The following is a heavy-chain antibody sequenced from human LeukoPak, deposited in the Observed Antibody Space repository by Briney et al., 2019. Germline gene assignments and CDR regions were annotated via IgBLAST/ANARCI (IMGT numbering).Heavy chain of an antibody. CDR2: IIPIFGTA. J-gene: IGHJ4*02. CDR3: ARASDKYDHYFDY. V-gene: IGHV1-69*05. D-gene: IGHD3-3*01. Sequence: SVKVTCKASGGTFSSYAISWVRQAPGQGLEWMGRIIPIFGTANYAQTFQGRVTITTDESTSTAYLKLSSLRSEDTAVYYCARASDKYDHYFDYWGQGTLVTVSS. CDR1: GGTFSSYA.